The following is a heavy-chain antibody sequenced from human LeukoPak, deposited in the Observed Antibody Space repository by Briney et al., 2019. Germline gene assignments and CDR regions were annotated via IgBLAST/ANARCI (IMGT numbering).Heavy chain of an antibody. J-gene: IGHJ4*02. D-gene: IGHD3-10*01. Sequence: PGGSLRLSCAASGFTFSSYWMSWVRQAPGKGLEWVANIKQDGSEKYYVDSVKGRLTISRDNAKNTLYLHMNSLTVEDTAVYYCGRGMRDYYGLDYWGQGILVTVSS. CDR1: GFTFSSYW. V-gene: IGHV3-7*01. CDR2: IKQDGSEK. CDR3: GRGMRDYYGLDY.